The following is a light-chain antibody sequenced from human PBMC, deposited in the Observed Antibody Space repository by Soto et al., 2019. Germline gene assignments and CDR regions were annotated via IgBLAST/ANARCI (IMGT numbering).Light chain of an antibody. CDR3: QQYNNWPLT. CDR1: QGISSL. Sequence: EIVLTLSPAPLSVSTGERATLSCRASQGISSLLAWYQQKPGPAPRLLIYAASTRAAGIPARFSGSGSGTDFTLTISSLQSEDFAVYYCQQYNNWPLTFGQGTRLEIK. CDR2: AAS. J-gene: IGKJ5*01. V-gene: IGKV3-15*01.